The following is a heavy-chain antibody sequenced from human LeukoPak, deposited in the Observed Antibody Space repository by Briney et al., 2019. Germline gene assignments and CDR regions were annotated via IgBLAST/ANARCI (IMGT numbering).Heavy chain of an antibody. D-gene: IGHD3-22*01. V-gene: IGHV1-69*05. CDR1: GGTFSSYA. CDR2: IIPIFGTA. CDR3: AREMKSPYYYDSSGKYYFDY. J-gene: IGHJ4*02. Sequence: ASVKVSCKASGGTFSSYAISWVRQAPGQGLEWMGRIIPIFGTANYAQKFQGRVTITTDESASTAYMELSSLRSEDTAVYYCAREMKSPYYYDSSGKYYFDYWGQGTLVTVSS.